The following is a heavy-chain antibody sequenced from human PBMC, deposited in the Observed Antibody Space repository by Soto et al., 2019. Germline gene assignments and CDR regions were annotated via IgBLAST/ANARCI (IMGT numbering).Heavy chain of an antibody. CDR2: IYYSGST. J-gene: IGHJ5*02. D-gene: IGHD3-10*01. CDR3: VLCRGSGFNWFDP. Sequence: LSLTCTVSGGSISSGGYYWSWIRQHPGKGLEWIGYIYYSGSTYYNPSLKSRVTISVDTSKNQFSLKLSSVTAADTAVYYCVLCRGSGFNWFDPWGQGTLVTVSS. CDR1: GGSISSGGYY. V-gene: IGHV4-31*03.